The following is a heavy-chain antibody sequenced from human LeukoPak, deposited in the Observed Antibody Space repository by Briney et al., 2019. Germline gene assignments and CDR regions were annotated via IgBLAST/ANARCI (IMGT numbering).Heavy chain of an antibody. CDR3: ARVNPGLRYFGY. Sequence: SETLSLTCTVSGGSITNYYWSWLRQPPGKGLEWIGYIYYSGSTNYNPSLKSRVTISVDTSKNQFSLNLRSVTAADTAVYYCARVNPGLRYFGYWGQGTLVTVSS. D-gene: IGHD3-9*01. CDR1: GGSITNYY. CDR2: IYYSGST. V-gene: IGHV4-59*01. J-gene: IGHJ4*02.